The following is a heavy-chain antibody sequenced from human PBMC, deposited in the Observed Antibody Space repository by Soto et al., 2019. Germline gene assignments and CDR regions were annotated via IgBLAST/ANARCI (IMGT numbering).Heavy chain of an antibody. D-gene: IGHD3-10*01. V-gene: IGHV3-23*01. J-gene: IGHJ6*02. CDR2: ISGSGGST. Sequence: EVQLLESGGGLVQPGGSLRLSCAASGFTFSSYAMSWVRQAPGKGLEWVSGISGSGGSTYYADSVKGRFTISRDNSKNTLYLQMNSLRAEDTAVYYCAKGTHLTVRGVKSYYYYEMDVWGQGTTVSVTS. CDR3: AKGTHLTVRGVKSYYYYEMDV. CDR1: GFTFSSYA.